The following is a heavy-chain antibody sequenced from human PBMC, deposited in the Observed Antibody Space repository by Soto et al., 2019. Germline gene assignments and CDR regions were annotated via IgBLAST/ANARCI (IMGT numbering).Heavy chain of an antibody. CDR1: GYIFTSYG. V-gene: IGHV1-18*01. CDR3: ARTSWEYYDRSGYNYFDC. D-gene: IGHD3-22*01. CDR2: ISAYTGNT. Sequence: QVQLVQSGAEVKKPGASVKVSCKASGYIFTSYGISWVRQAPGQGLEWMGWISAYTGNTDYAQKLQGRVTMTTDTSMNTAYIELRSLRYDDTDVYYCARTSWEYYDRSGYNYFDCWGQGTLVNGS. J-gene: IGHJ4*02.